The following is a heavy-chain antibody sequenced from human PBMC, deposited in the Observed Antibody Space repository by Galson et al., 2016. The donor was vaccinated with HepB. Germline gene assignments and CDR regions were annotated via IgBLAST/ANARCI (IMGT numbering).Heavy chain of an antibody. V-gene: IGHV6-1*01. CDR2: TYYRSQWFS. CDR3: TRGYMQPGMNV. D-gene: IGHD5-18*01. J-gene: IGHJ6*02. CDR1: GDSVTSDETM. Sequence: CAISGDSVTSDETMWNWIRQSPSRGLEWLGRTYYRSQWFSEYAMSVKGRITVTADTSGNQFSLQLDSVTPDDAAAYFCTRGYMQPGMNVWGQGTTVTVSS.